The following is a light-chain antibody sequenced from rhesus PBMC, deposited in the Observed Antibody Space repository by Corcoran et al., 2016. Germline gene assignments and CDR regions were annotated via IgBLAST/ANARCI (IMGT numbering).Light chain of an antibody. J-gene: IGKJ4*01. CDR2: DVS. Sequence: DIQMTQSPSSLSASVGDTVTITCRASQGIRSYLKWYQQKPGKAPKLLIYDVSSLERGVPSRFSGSGSGTDFTLTISSLQPEDFAVYYCLQHNDYPLTFGGGTKVEIK. V-gene: IGKV1-28*03. CDR1: QGIRSY. CDR3: LQHNDYPLT.